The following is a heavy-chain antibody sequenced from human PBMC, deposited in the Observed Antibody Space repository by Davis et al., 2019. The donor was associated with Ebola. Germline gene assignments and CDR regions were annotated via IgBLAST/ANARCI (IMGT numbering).Heavy chain of an antibody. CDR2: ISYDGSNK. V-gene: IGHV3-30*18. CDR1: GFTFSSYG. D-gene: IGHD4-17*01. Sequence: GESLKISCAASGFTFSSYGMHWVRQAPGKGLEWVAVISYDGSNKYYADSVKGRFTISRDNSKNTLYLQMNSLRAEDTAVYYCAKGSLYGSRSITAGMDVWGQGTTVTVSS. J-gene: IGHJ6*02. CDR3: AKGSLYGSRSITAGMDV.